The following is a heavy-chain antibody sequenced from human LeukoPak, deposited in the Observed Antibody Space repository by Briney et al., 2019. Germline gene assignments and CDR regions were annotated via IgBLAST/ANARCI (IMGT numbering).Heavy chain of an antibody. D-gene: IGHD4-11*01. Sequence: GGSLMISCAASGLIVSSNYMSWVRPAPPRGPEWAAVIYSGGSTYYADSVKGRFIISRDNSKNTLYLQLNSLRADDTAVYYCAGRPTAVTKIKYWGQGTLVTVSS. CDR2: IYSGGST. V-gene: IGHV3-66*02. CDR3: AGRPTAVTKIKY. CDR1: GLIVSSNY. J-gene: IGHJ4*02.